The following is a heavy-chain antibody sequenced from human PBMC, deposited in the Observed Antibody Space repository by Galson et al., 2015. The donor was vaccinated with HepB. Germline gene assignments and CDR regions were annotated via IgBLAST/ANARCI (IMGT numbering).Heavy chain of an antibody. CDR1: GYTFTSYD. J-gene: IGHJ5*02. D-gene: IGHD2-2*01. CDR3: ARVPRIVVVPAASQNWFDP. Sequence: SVKVSCKASGYTFTSYDINWVRQATGQGLEWMGWMNPNSGNTGYAQKFQGRVTMTRNTSISTAYMELSSLRSEDTAVYYCARVPRIVVVPAASQNWFDPWGQGTLVTVSS. V-gene: IGHV1-8*01. CDR2: MNPNSGNT.